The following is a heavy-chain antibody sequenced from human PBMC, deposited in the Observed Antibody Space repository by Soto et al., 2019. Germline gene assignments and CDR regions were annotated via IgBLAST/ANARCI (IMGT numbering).Heavy chain of an antibody. CDR1: GYNFSSYY. CDR3: ARAGLRFLVWYQ. CDR2: INPGGGST. D-gene: IGHD3-3*01. J-gene: IGHJ4*02. V-gene: IGHV1-46*01. Sequence: ASVKVSCKASGYNFSSYYIHWVRQAPGQGLEWMGIINPGGGSTTYAQKFKGRVTMTRDTSTTTVYMELRSLTSEDTASYYCARAGLRFLVWYQWGQGITVTVSS.